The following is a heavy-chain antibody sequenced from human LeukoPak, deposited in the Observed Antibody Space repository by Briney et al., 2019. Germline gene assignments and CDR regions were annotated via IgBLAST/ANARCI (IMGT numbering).Heavy chain of an antibody. J-gene: IGHJ6*03. V-gene: IGHV4-59*13. CDR1: GGSISSYY. CDR2: IYHSGST. D-gene: IGHD6-19*01. Sequence: SETLSLTCTVSGGSISSYYWSWIRQPPGKGLEWIGYIYHSGSTNYNPSLKSRVTISVDTSKNQFSLKLSSVTAADTAVYYCASLKRLPGQWLVRDYYYMDVWGKGTTVTVSS. CDR3: ASLKRLPGQWLVRDYYYMDV.